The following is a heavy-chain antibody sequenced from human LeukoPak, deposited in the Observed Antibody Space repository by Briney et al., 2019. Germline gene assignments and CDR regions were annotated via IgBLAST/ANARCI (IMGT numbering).Heavy chain of an antibody. CDR1: GGSISSSSYY. CDR2: IYYSGST. Sequence: PSETLSLTCTVSGGSISSSSYYWGWIRQPPGKGLEWIGSIYYSGSTYHNPSLKSRVTISVDTSKNQFSLKLSSVTAADTAVYYCARGKFKYSYDYWGQGTLVTVSS. CDR3: ARGKFKYSYDY. J-gene: IGHJ4*02. V-gene: IGHV4-39*01. D-gene: IGHD5-18*01.